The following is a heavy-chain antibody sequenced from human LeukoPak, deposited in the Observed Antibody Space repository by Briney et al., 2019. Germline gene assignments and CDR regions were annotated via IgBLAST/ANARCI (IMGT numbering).Heavy chain of an antibody. J-gene: IGHJ1*01. D-gene: IGHD2-15*01. Sequence: GTSVKVSCKASGYTFTSNYMHWVRQAPGQGLEWMGVIAPSSGTTSYAQKFQGRVTMTRDTSISTAYMELSRLRSDDTAVYYCARDRGCSGGSCYPKYFQHWGQGTLVTVSS. CDR3: ARDRGCSGGSCYPKYFQH. CDR2: IAPSSGTT. CDR1: GYTFTSNY. V-gene: IGHV1-2*02.